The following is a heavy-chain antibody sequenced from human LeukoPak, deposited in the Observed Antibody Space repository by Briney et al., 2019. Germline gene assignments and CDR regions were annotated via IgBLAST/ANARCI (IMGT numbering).Heavy chain of an antibody. J-gene: IGHJ3*02. D-gene: IGHD3-22*01. Sequence: PSETLSLTCTVSGGSISSYYWGWIRRPPGKGLEWIGYRYYSGYTNYNPSLKSRVTISVDTSKNQFSLKLSSVTAADTAVYYCARQTDSYYYDTTGYYPVGAFDIWGQGTMVTVSS. CDR1: GGSISSYY. CDR3: ARQTDSYYYDTTGYYPVGAFDI. V-gene: IGHV4-59*08. CDR2: RYYSGYT.